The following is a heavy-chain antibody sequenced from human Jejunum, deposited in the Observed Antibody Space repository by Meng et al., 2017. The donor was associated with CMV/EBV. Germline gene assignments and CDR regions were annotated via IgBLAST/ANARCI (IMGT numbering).Heavy chain of an antibody. J-gene: IGHJ4*02. CDR2: RYPGEVDT. CDR3: ERAPTGTTYPYHFDL. D-gene: IGHD1-1*01. V-gene: IGHV5-51*01. CDR1: YRVRRYG. Sequence: YRVRRYGIGWERQMPWKGLGWMGGRYPGEVDTRYRQDCQGKVKISVDKSINNAYRQWSGQKAWETAMYYCERAPTGTTYPYHFDLWGQGTAVTVSS.